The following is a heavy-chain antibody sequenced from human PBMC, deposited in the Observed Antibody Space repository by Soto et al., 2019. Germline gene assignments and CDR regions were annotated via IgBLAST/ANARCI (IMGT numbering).Heavy chain of an antibody. CDR2: IHDGGRT. V-gene: IGHV3-66*01. J-gene: IGHJ6*03. CDR1: GFTVSTNS. CDR3: VREMYSGYDYYYYYMDV. D-gene: IGHD5-12*01. Sequence: GGSLRLSCEASGFTVSTNSMHWVRQAPGKGLEWVSVIHDGGRTYYADSVRGRLIISRDNPKNTLYLQMNSLRAEDTAVYYCVREMYSGYDYYYYYMDVWGKGTTVTVSS.